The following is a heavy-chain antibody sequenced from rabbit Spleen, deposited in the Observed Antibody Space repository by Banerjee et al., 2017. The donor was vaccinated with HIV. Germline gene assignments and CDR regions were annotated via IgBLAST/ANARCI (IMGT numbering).Heavy chain of an antibody. CDR1: GFSFSSGYD. V-gene: IGHV1S40*01. D-gene: IGHD4-2*01. CDR3: AREILYAAYAGFGDAAIYYFDL. J-gene: IGHJ4*01. CDR2: IYAGVNDDT. Sequence: QSLEESGGGLVKPGASLTLTCKASGFSFSSGYDMCWVRQAPGKGLEWLACIYAGVNDDTYYASWAKGRFTISKTSSTTVTLQMTSLTAADTATYFCAREILYAAYAGFGDAAIYYFDLWGPGTLVTVS.